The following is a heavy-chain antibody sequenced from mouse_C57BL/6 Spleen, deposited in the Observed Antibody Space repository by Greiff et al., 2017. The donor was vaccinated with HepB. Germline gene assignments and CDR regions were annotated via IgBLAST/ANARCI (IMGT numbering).Heavy chain of an antibody. V-gene: IGHV1-19*01. D-gene: IGHD2-1*01. CDR3: GRGEYCNFHWYFDV. Sequence: EVQLQESGPVLVKPGASVKMSCKASGYTFTDYYMNWVKQSHGKSLEWIGVINPYNGGTSYNQKFKGKATLTVDKSSSTAYMELNSLTSEDSAVYYCGRGEYCNFHWYFDVWGTGTTVTVSS. CDR2: INPYNGGT. CDR1: GYTFTDYY. J-gene: IGHJ1*03.